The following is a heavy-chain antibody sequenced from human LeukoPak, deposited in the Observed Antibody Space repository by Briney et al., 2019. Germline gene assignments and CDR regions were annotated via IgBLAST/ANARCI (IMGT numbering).Heavy chain of an antibody. CDR1: GYTFTGYY. D-gene: IGHD2-8*01. Sequence: ASVKVSCKASGYTFTGYYMHWVRQAHGQGLEWMGRINPNSGGTNYAQKFQGRVTMTRDTSISTAYMELSRLRSDDTAVYYCARADCTNGVCYRGYGVDYWGQGTLVTVSS. J-gene: IGHJ4*02. CDR3: ARADCTNGVCYRGYGVDY. V-gene: IGHV1-2*06. CDR2: INPNSGGT.